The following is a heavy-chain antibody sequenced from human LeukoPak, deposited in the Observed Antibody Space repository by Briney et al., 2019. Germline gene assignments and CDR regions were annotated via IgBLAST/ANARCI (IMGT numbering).Heavy chain of an antibody. CDR3: ARGYDFWSGYYGPHYFDC. CDR1: GGSISSSSYY. CDR2: IYYSGST. D-gene: IGHD3-3*01. Sequence: SSETLSLTCTVSGGSISSSSYYWGWIRQPPGKGLEWIGSIYYSGSTYYNPSLKSRVTISVDTSKNQSSLKLSSVTAADTAVYYCARGYDFWSGYYGPHYFDCWGQGTLVTVSS. V-gene: IGHV4-39*01. J-gene: IGHJ4*02.